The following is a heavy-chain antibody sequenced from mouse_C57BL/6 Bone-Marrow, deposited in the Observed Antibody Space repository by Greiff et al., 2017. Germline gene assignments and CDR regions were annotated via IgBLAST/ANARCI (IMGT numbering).Heavy chain of an antibody. Sequence: EVKLVESGGGLVKPGGSLKLSCAASGFTFSDYGMHWVRQAPEKGLEWVAYISSGSSTIYYADTVKGRFTISRDNAKNTLFLQMTSLRSEDTAMYYCATYYFHAMDYWGQGTSVTVSS. CDR3: ATYYFHAMDY. J-gene: IGHJ4*01. V-gene: IGHV5-17*01. CDR1: GFTFSDYG. D-gene: IGHD1-1*01. CDR2: ISSGSSTI.